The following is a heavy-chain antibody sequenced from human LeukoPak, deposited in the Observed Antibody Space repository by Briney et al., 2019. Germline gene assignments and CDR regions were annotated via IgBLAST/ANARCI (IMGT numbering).Heavy chain of an antibody. CDR1: GGTFSSYA. J-gene: IGHJ4*02. V-gene: IGHV1-69*06. D-gene: IGHD4-11*01. Sequence: SVKVSCKASGGTFSSYAISWVRQAPGQGLEWMGGIIPIFGTANYAQKFQGRVTITADKSTSTAYMELSSLRSEDTAVYYCARSLALYSNPDYWGQGTLVTVSS. CDR2: IIPIFGTA. CDR3: ARSLALYSNPDY.